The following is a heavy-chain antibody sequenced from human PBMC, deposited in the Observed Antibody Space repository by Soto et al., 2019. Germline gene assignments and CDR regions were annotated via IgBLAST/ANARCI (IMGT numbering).Heavy chain of an antibody. Sequence: QVQLVQSGAEVKKPGSSVKVSCKASGGTFSSYAISWVRQAPGQGLEWMGGIIPIFGTANYAQKFQGRVTITADESTSTAYMELCSLRSEDTAVYYCARDRYDYVWGSYRYRLDYWGQGTLVTVSS. V-gene: IGHV1-69*01. D-gene: IGHD3-16*02. CDR2: IIPIFGTA. CDR1: GGTFSSYA. J-gene: IGHJ4*02. CDR3: ARDRYDYVWGSYRYRLDY.